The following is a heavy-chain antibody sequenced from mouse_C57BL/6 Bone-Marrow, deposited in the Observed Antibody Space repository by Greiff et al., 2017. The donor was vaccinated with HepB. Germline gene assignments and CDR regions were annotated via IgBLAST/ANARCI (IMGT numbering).Heavy chain of an antibody. CDR2: IDPSDSYT. CDR1: GYTFTSYW. D-gene: IGHD2-2*01. Sequence: VQLQQPGAELVKPGASVKLSCKASGYTFTSYWMQWVKQRPGQGLEWIGEIDPSDSYTNYNQKFKGKATLTVDTSSSTAYMQLSSLTSEDSAVYYCARESTMVTTGAMDYWGQGTSVTVSS. V-gene: IGHV1-50*01. J-gene: IGHJ4*01. CDR3: ARESTMVTTGAMDY.